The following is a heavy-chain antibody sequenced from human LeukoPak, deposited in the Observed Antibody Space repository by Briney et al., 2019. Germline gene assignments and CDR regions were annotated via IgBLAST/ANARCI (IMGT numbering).Heavy chain of an antibody. J-gene: IGHJ3*02. D-gene: IGHD3-10*01. CDR2: IKQDGSEK. Sequence: PGGSLRLSCAASGFTFSSYSMNWVRQAPGKGLEWVANIKQDGSEKYYVDSVKGRFTISRDNAKNSLYLQMNSLRAEDTAVYYCARGLGDAFDIWGQGTMVTVSS. CDR3: ARGLGDAFDI. V-gene: IGHV3-7*01. CDR1: GFTFSSYS.